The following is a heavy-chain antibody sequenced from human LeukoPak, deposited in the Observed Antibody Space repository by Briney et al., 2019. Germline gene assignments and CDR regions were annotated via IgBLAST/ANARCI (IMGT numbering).Heavy chain of an antibody. D-gene: IGHD1-26*01. Sequence: ASVKVSCKASGYTFTGYYMHWVRQAPGQGLERMGRINPNSGGTNYAQKFQGRVTMTRDTSISTAYMELSRLRSDDTAVYYCARVPPYSGSYFWGQGTLVTVSS. CDR2: INPNSGGT. CDR3: ARVPPYSGSYF. J-gene: IGHJ4*02. CDR1: GYTFTGYY. V-gene: IGHV1-2*06.